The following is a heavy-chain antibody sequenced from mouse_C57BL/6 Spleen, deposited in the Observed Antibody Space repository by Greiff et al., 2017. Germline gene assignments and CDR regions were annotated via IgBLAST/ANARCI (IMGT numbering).Heavy chain of an antibody. D-gene: IGHD1-1*01. CDR3: ARWYYGSGNWYFDV. J-gene: IGHJ1*03. CDR2: IDPSDSET. Sequence: QVQLQQPGAELVRPGSSVKLSCKASGYTFTSYWMHWVKQRPIQGLEWIGNIDPSDSETHYNQKFKDKATLTVDKSSSTAYMQLSSLTSEDSAVYYCARWYYGSGNWYFDVWGTWTTVTVSS. V-gene: IGHV1-52*01. CDR1: GYTFTSYW.